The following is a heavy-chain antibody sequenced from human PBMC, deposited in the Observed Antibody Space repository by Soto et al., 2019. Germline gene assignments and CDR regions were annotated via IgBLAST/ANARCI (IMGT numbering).Heavy chain of an antibody. V-gene: IGHV3-74*01. Sequence: EVQLVESGGGLVQPGGSLRLSCAASGFTLSNYWMHWARQAPGKGLVWVSRISSDGSSTNYADSVKGRFTISRDNAKNTLHLQMNSLRAEYTAMYYCARVPYCSSSSCYSYFDSWGQGTLVTVSS. CDR3: ARVPYCSSSSCYSYFDS. CDR1: GFTLSNYW. J-gene: IGHJ4*02. D-gene: IGHD2-2*01. CDR2: ISSDGSST.